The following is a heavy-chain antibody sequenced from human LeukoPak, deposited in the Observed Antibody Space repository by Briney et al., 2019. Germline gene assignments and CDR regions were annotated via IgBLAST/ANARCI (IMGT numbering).Heavy chain of an antibody. V-gene: IGHV3-53*01. CDR1: GFTVSSSY. CDR3: ARLIAATGRVYFDS. Sequence: GGSLRLSCTASGFTVSSSYMSWVRQAPGKGLDYVSAIYSGGSTYYADSVKGRFTISRDKSKNTLFLQMDSLRAEDTAVYYCARLIAATGRVYFDSWGQGTLVTVSS. CDR2: IYSGGST. D-gene: IGHD6-13*01. J-gene: IGHJ4*02.